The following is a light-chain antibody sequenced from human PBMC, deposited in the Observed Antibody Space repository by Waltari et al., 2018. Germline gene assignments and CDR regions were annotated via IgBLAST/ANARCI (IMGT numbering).Light chain of an antibody. V-gene: IGLV2-14*01. CDR3: SSFTGGSTFVV. Sequence: QSALTQPASVSGSPGQSITISCTGTSSDVGGYNFFSWYQKYPGKAPKLIIYGVNKRPSGASNRFSGSKSGNTASLTISGLRAEDEAEYYCSSFTGGSTFVVFGGGTKLTIL. J-gene: IGLJ2*01. CDR2: GVN. CDR1: SSDVGGYNF.